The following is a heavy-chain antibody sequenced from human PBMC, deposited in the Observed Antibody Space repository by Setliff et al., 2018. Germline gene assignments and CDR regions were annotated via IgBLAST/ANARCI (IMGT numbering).Heavy chain of an antibody. CDR3: AKVITVFGVVIMENWFDP. Sequence: PSETLSLTCTVSGASINNHFWSWIRQPPGKGLEWIGYLPHSGSSNYNPSLKSRVNMLVDTSKNQFSLKLSSVTAADTAVYYCAKVITVFGVVIMENWFDPWGQGTLVTVSS. CDR1: GASINNHF. J-gene: IGHJ5*02. D-gene: IGHD3-3*01. V-gene: IGHV4-59*11. CDR2: LPHSGSS.